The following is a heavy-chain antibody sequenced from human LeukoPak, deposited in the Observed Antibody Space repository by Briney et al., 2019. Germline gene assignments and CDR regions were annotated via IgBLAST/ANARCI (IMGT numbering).Heavy chain of an antibody. CDR3: ARWGEYSYGLDY. D-gene: IGHD5-18*01. CDR2: IYYSGRT. V-gene: IGHV4-39*07. Sequence: SETLSLTCTVSGGSISSSSYYWGWIRQPPGKGLEWIGSIYYSGRTYYNPSLKSRVTISVDTSKNQFSLKLSSVTAADTAVYYCARWGEYSYGLDYWGQGTLVTVSS. CDR1: GGSISSSSYY. J-gene: IGHJ4*02.